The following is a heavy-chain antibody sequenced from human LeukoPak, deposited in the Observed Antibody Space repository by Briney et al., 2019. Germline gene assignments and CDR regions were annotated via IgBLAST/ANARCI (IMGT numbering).Heavy chain of an antibody. CDR1: GGTFSSYA. Sequence: SSVKVSCKASGGTFSSYAISWVRQAPGQGLEWMGGIIPIFGTANYAQKFQGRVTITADESTSTAYMEQSSLRSEDTAVYYCARVYLPYYYDSTGRAFDIWGQGTMVTVSS. J-gene: IGHJ3*02. V-gene: IGHV1-69*01. CDR3: ARVYLPYYYDSTGRAFDI. CDR2: IIPIFGTA. D-gene: IGHD3-22*01.